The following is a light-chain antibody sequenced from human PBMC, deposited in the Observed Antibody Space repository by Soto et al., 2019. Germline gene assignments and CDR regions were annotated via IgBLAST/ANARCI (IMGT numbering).Light chain of an antibody. CDR2: GNN. V-gene: IGLV1-47*01. J-gene: IGLJ3*02. Sequence: QSVLTQPPSASGTPGQRVTISCSGSSSNIGDNYVYWDQQLPGTAPKLLIFGNNQRPSWVPDRFAGSKSVTSASLAISGLRSEDGADYYCSAWDVSLRGVVFVGGTKVTVL. CDR3: SAWDVSLRGVV. CDR1: SSNIGDNY.